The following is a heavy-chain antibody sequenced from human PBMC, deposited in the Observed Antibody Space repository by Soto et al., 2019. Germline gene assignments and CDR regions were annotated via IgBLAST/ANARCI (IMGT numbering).Heavy chain of an antibody. V-gene: IGHV4-34*01. J-gene: IGHJ6*02. CDR2: INHSGIT. CDR1: GGSFSDYY. Sequence: QVQLQQWGAGLLKPSETLSLTCAVFGGSFSDYYWSWIRQPPGKGLEWIGEINHSGITNYNPSLKSRVSISVDTSKNQFSLKLSSVTAADTAVYYCARDNIVSKGYGMDVWGQGTTVTVSS. CDR3: ARDNIVSKGYGMDV. D-gene: IGHD5-12*01.